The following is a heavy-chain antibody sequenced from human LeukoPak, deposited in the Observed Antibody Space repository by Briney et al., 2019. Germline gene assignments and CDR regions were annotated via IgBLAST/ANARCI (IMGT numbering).Heavy chain of an antibody. Sequence: PGRSLRLSCTASGFTFGDYAMSWVRQAPGKGLEWVGFIRNKAYAGTTGYAASVEGRFTISRDDSKSIAYLQVNSLKTEDTAVYYCTRQYRGYSYAYFDYWGQGTLVTVSS. CDR3: TRQYRGYSYAYFDY. J-gene: IGHJ4*02. CDR1: GFTFGDYA. V-gene: IGHV3-49*04. D-gene: IGHD5-18*01. CDR2: IRNKAYAGTT.